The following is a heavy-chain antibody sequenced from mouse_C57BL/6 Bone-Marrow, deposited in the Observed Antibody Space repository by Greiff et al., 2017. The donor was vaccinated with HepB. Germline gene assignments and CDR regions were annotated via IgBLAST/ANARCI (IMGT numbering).Heavy chain of an antibody. V-gene: IGHV1-64*01. CDR1: GYTFTSYW. CDR3: AREGGYDYAWLAY. CDR2: IHPNSGST. J-gene: IGHJ3*01. D-gene: IGHD2-4*01. Sequence: VQLQQPGAELVKPGASVKLSCKASGYTFTSYWMHWVKQRPGQGLEWIGMIHPNSGSTNYNEKFKSKATLTVDKSSSTAYMQLSSLTSEDSAVYYCAREGGYDYAWLAYWGQGTLVTVSA.